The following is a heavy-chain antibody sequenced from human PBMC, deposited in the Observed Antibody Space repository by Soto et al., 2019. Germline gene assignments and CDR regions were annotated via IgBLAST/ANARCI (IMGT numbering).Heavy chain of an antibody. Sequence: QVQLVESGGGVVQPGRSLRLSCAASGFTFSSYGMHWVRQAPGKGLEWVAVIWYDGSNKYYADSVKGRFTISRDNSKNTLYLQMNSLRAEETAVYYCARDLAAAGTVSYYWGQGTLVTVSS. CDR3: ARDLAAAGTVSYY. V-gene: IGHV3-33*01. CDR1: GFTFSSYG. J-gene: IGHJ4*02. D-gene: IGHD6-13*01. CDR2: IWYDGSNK.